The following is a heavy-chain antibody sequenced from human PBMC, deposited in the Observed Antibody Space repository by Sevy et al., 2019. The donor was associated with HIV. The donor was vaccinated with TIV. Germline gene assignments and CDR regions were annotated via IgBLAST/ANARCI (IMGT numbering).Heavy chain of an antibody. CDR2: ISSNGGST. CDR1: GFTFSSYA. D-gene: IGHD3-22*01. Sequence: GGSLRLSCSASGFTFSSYAMHWVRQAPGKGLEYVSAISSNGGSTYYADSVKGRFTISRDNSKNTLYLQMSSLRAEDTAVYYCAGEYYYDSSGYRLPWDYWGRGTLVTVSS. V-gene: IGHV3-64D*06. CDR3: AGEYYYDSSGYRLPWDY. J-gene: IGHJ4*02.